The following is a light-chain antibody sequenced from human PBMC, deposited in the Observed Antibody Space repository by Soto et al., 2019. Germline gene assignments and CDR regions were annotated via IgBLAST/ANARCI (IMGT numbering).Light chain of an antibody. J-gene: IGLJ1*01. CDR1: SSDIGYHTY. V-gene: IGLV2-14*01. CDR2: EVS. Sequence: QSVLAQPASVSGSPGQSITISCTGTSSDIGYHTYVSWYQQHPGKAPKLLIYEVSSRPSGVSGRFSGSKSGSTASLTISGLQAEDEADYYCNSYSTTSSLDVYGAGTNVTV. CDR3: NSYSTTSSLDV.